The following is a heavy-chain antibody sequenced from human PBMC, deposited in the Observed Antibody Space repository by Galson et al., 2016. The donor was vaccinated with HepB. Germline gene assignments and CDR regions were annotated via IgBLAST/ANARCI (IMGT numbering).Heavy chain of an antibody. V-gene: IGHV3-23*01. Sequence: SLRLSCAASGFTFATYAMSWVRQAPGKGLEWVSAISASTGSTYYADSVKGRFTISRDNSRRMLFLQMNSLRAEDTAVYYCASTPGDTSMDPFYPYYGLDVWGQGTTVTVSS. CDR1: GFTFATYA. J-gene: IGHJ6*02. D-gene: IGHD5-18*01. CDR2: ISASTGST. CDR3: ASTPGDTSMDPFYPYYGLDV.